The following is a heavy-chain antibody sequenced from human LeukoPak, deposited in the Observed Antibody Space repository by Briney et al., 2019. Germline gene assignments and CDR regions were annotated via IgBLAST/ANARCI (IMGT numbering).Heavy chain of an antibody. D-gene: IGHD6-13*01. Sequence: PGRSLRLSCAASGFTFSSYGMHWVRQAPGKRLEWVAVIWYDGSNKYYADSVKGRFTISRDNSKNTLYLQMNSLRAEDTAVYYCARGSSWSPYWGQGTLVTVSS. CDR1: GFTFSSYG. V-gene: IGHV3-33*01. CDR3: ARGSSWSPY. J-gene: IGHJ4*02. CDR2: IWYDGSNK.